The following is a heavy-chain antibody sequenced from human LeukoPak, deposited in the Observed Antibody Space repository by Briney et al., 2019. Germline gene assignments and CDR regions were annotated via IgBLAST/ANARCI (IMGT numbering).Heavy chain of an antibody. CDR2: ISWDGGST. CDR3: ATEKAVRGLGTYYYYYGMDV. Sequence: PGGSLRLSCAASGFTFDDYTMHWVRQAPGKGLEWVSLISWDGGSTYYADSVKGRFTISRDNSKNSLYLQVNSLRTEDTALYYCATEKAVRGLGTYYYYYGMDVWGQGTTVTVSS. V-gene: IGHV3-43*01. CDR1: GFTFDDYT. D-gene: IGHD3-16*01. J-gene: IGHJ6*02.